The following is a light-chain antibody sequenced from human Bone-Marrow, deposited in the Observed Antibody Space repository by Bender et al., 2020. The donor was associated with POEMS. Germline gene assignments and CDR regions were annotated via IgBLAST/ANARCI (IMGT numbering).Light chain of an antibody. CDR3: SAHSNSNTLV. CDR1: SSDVGGHDF. J-gene: IGLJ2*01. V-gene: IGLV2-8*01. CDR2: DVT. Sequence: QSALTQPPSASGSPGQSVTISCTGTSSDVGGHDFVCWYQQRPGKAPKLMIYDVTKRPAGVPERFSGSKSGNTASLTVSGLQAEDEADYYGSAHSNSNTLVFGGGTRLADL.